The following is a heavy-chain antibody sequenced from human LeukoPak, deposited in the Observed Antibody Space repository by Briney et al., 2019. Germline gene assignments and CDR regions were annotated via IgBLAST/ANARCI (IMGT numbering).Heavy chain of an antibody. V-gene: IGHV3-23*01. CDR2: ISGSGGST. CDR1: GFTFSSYA. Sequence: PGGSLRLSCAASGFTFSSYAMSWVRQAPGKGLEWVSAISGSGGSTYYADSVKGRFTISRDNSKNTLYLQMNSLRAEDTAVYYCAKRVRRYYDSSGHDAFDIWGQGTMVTVSS. J-gene: IGHJ3*02. CDR3: AKRVRRYYDSSGHDAFDI. D-gene: IGHD3-22*01.